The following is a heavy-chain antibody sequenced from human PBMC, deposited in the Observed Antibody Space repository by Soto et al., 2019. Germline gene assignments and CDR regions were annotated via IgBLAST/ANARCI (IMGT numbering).Heavy chain of an antibody. CDR3: ALIHWRSPTHYMSYAIDV. CDR2: IIPILGTP. CDR1: GGTFSTSA. V-gene: IGHV1-69*13. Sequence: SSVKVSCKASGGTFSTSALSWVRQAPGQGLEWMGGIIPILGTPDYAQKFQGRLTVTADESTTAVYMELSSLRSEDAALYYCALIHWRSPTHYMSYAIDVWGQGHTVTV. D-gene: IGHD2-2*02. J-gene: IGHJ6*02.